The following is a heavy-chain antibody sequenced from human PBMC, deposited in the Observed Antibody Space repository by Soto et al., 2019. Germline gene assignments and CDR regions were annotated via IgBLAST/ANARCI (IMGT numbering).Heavy chain of an antibody. D-gene: IGHD1-1*01. V-gene: IGHV3-48*01. Sequence: EVQLVESGGGLVQSGGSLRLSCEASGFTFSNIGINWVRQAPGKGLEWVSHISSSSTTIYYAESVKGRFTISRDNAKNSLYLQMSSLRGEDTAVYYCATSFITTIGTTAWGQGTLVTVSS. CDR2: ISSSSTTI. CDR1: GFTFSNIG. J-gene: IGHJ4*02. CDR3: ATSFITTIGTTA.